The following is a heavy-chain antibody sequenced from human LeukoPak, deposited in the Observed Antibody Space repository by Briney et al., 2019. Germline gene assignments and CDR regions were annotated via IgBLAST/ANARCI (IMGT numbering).Heavy chain of an antibody. J-gene: IGHJ6*02. Sequence: PGRSLRLSCAASGFTFSSYGMHWVRQAPGKGLQWVAFISDDGNYQYYADSLKGRFTISRDNSKDTLYLHMNGLRAGDTAVYYGANKVKFFGWQRLRGGGNDYAMDVWGQGTSVTVSS. D-gene: IGHD5-12*01. CDR1: GFTFSSYG. CDR2: ISDDGNYQ. V-gene: IGHV3-30*18. CDR3: ANKVKFFGWQRLRGGGNDYAMDV.